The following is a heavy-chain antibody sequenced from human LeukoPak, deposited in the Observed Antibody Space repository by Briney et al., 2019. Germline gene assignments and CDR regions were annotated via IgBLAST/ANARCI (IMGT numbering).Heavy chain of an antibody. CDR2: IYTSGST. V-gene: IGHV4-4*07. D-gene: IGHD6-19*01. CDR1: GGSISSYY. J-gene: IGHJ4*02. Sequence: PSETLSLTCTVSGGSISSYYWSWIRQPAGKGLEWIGLIYTSGSTNYNPSLKSRVTMSVDTSKNQFSLKLTSVTAADTAVYYCARDLSYSGWYQEGYWGQGTLVTVSS. CDR3: ARDLSYSGWYQEGY.